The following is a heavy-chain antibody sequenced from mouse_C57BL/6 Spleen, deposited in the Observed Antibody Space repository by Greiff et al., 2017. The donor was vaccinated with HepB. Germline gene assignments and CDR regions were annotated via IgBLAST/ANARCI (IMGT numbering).Heavy chain of an antibody. D-gene: IGHD4-1*01. V-gene: IGHV1-18*01. J-gene: IGHJ2*01. CDR2: INPNNGGT. Sequence: VQLKESGPELVKPGASVKIPCKASGYTFTDYNMDWVKQSHGKSLEWIGDINPNNGGTIYNQKFKGKATLTVDKSSSTAYMELRSLTSEDTAVYYCARGGLGSYYFDYWGQGTTLTVSS. CDR3: ARGGLGSYYFDY. CDR1: GYTFTDYN.